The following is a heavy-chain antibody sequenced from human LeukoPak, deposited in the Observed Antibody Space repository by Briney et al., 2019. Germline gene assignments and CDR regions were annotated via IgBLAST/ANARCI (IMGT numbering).Heavy chain of an antibody. CDR1: GFTFSSYE. D-gene: IGHD3-22*01. Sequence: GGSLRLSCAASGFTFSSYEMNWVRQAPGKGREWVSYISSSGSTIYYADSVKGRFTISRDNAKNSLYLQMNSLRAEDTAVYYCARTPARLYAFDIWGQGTMVTVSS. J-gene: IGHJ3*02. CDR2: ISSSGSTI. V-gene: IGHV3-48*03. CDR3: ARTPARLYAFDI.